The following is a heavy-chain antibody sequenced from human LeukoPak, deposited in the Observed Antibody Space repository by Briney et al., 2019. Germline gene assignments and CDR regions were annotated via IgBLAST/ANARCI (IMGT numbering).Heavy chain of an antibody. CDR3: ARDQIVPSAVPTFDY. CDR2: ISYDGSNK. Sequence: GGSLRLSCAAAGLTFSSYAMHWVRQAPGKGLEWVAVISYDGSNKYYADSVKGRFTISRDNSKNTLYLQMNSLRAEDTAVYYCARDQIVPSAVPTFDYWGQGTLVTVSS. CDR1: GLTFSSYA. D-gene: IGHD2-2*01. V-gene: IGHV3-30*04. J-gene: IGHJ4*02.